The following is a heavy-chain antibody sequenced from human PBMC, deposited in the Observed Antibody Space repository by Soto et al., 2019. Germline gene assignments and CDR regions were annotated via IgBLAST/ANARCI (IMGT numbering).Heavy chain of an antibody. CDR2: INPSSGGT. J-gene: IGHJ5*02. CDR1: GYTFSDYY. CDR3: AREMGVIGAPGYTWFDP. V-gene: IGHV1-2*02. Sequence: VQLVQSGAEVRKPGASVKVSCKASGYTFSDYYVHWVREAPGQGLEWMGWINPSSGGTIYTQRFQGGVTMTRDTSISTVYMELSRLTSDDTAVYYCAREMGVIGAPGYTWFDPWGQGALVTVSS. D-gene: IGHD1-26*01.